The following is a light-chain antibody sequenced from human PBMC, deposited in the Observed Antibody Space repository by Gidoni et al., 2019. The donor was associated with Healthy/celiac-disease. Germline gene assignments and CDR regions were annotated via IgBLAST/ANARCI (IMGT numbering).Light chain of an antibody. CDR3: AAWDDSLTGVV. J-gene: IGLJ2*01. Sequence: QSVLPPSSSASGTPGTRVTIACSGRSSNIGSNTVNLYQQLPGTAPKLLIYSYNQRPSGVPDRFSGSKSGTSASLAISGLQSEDDADYYCAAWDDSLTGVVFGGGTKLTVL. CDR1: SSNIGSNT. V-gene: IGLV1-44*01. CDR2: SYN.